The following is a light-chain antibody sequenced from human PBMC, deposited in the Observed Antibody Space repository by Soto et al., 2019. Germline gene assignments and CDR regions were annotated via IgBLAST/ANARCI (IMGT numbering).Light chain of an antibody. J-gene: IGKJ4*01. CDR2: DAS. V-gene: IGKV3-11*01. CDR3: QQRSNWPPAT. Sequence: EIVLTQSPATLSLSPGGRATLSCRASQSVGGYLAWYQQKPGQAPRLLIYDASTRATGIPGRFSGSGSGTDFTLTICSLEPEDFAVYYCQQRSNWPPATLGGGTEVEIK. CDR1: QSVGGY.